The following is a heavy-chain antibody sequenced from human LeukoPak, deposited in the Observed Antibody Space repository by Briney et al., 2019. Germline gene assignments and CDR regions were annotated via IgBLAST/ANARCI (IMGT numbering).Heavy chain of an antibody. CDR3: ASGSGSYRTPYYYMDV. CDR2: IYSGGST. CDR1: GFTVSSNY. Sequence: GGSLRLSCAASGFTVSSNYMSWVRQAPGRGLEWVSIIYSGGSTYYADSVKGRCTISRDNSKNALYLQMNRLRAEDTAVYYRASGSGSYRTPYYYMDVWGKGTTVTVSS. J-gene: IGHJ6*03. D-gene: IGHD3-10*01. V-gene: IGHV3-53*01.